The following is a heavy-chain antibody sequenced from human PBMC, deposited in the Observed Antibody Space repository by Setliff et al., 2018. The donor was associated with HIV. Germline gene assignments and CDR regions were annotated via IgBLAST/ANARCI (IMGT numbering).Heavy chain of an antibody. Sequence: ASVKVSCKASGYTFTGYYMYWGRQATGQGLQWVGWSNPNGGGTADYALRFRGRVTITADKSTSTAYMELSSLRSEDTAVYYWARPDDYSSRRGYYYDIDVWGTGTSVTVSS. D-gene: IGHD2-21*01. V-gene: IGHV1-2*02. J-gene: IGHJ6*03. CDR2: SNPNGGGTA. CDR1: GYTFTGYY. CDR3: ARPDDYSSRRGYYYDIDV.